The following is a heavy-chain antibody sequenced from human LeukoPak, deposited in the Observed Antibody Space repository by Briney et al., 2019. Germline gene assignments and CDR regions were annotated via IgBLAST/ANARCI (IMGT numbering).Heavy chain of an antibody. V-gene: IGHV3-48*01. CDR3: ARVHFYFYHYMDA. CDR2: ISGGSTSETI. J-gene: IGHJ6*03. Sequence: PGGSLRLSCAASGFRFGDFSLTWVRQAPGRGLEWLSYISGGSTSETIKYADSVQGRFTISRDNAKNSLYLQMNTLRVEDTAVYFCARVHFYFYHYMDAWGKGTTVTVSS. D-gene: IGHD2-21*02. CDR1: GFRFGDFS.